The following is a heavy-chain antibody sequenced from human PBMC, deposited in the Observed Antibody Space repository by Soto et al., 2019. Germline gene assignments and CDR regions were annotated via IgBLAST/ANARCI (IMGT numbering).Heavy chain of an antibody. CDR3: ARGHELLWFGELLLNWFDP. J-gene: IGHJ5*02. Sequence: QVQVVQSGAEVKKPGASVKVSCKTSGYTFTNYGISWVRQAPGQGLEWMGWISAYNGNTNYAQKLQGRVTMTTDTSTSTAYMELRSLRSDDTAVYYCARGHELLWFGELLLNWFDPWGQGTLVTVSS. CDR2: ISAYNGNT. D-gene: IGHD3-10*01. CDR1: GYTFTNYG. V-gene: IGHV1-18*01.